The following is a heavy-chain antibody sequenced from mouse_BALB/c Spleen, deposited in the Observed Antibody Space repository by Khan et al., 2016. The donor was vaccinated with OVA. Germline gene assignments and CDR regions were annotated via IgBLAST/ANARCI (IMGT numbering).Heavy chain of an antibody. D-gene: IGHD6-1*01. CDR1: GYAFSSFW. V-gene: IGHV1-80*01. Sequence: VQLQQAGAELVRPGSSVKISCKASGYAFSSFWMNWVKQRPGQGLEWIGQIYPGDGDTNYNGKFKDKATLTADKSSSTAYMQLSGLTSEDSAVYFYARFCDFAYWGQGTLVTVS. CDR3: ARFCDFAY. J-gene: IGHJ3*01. CDR2: IYPGDGDT.